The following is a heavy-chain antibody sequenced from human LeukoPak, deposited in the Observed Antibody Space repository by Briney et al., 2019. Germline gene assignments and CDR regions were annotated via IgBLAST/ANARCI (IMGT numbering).Heavy chain of an antibody. Sequence: SETLSLTCAVYGGSFSGYYWSWIRQPPGKGLEWIGEINHSGSTNYNPSLKSRVTISVDTSKNQSSLKLSSVTAADTAVYYCARLQRNCSGGSCYYFDYWGQGTLVTVSS. J-gene: IGHJ4*02. D-gene: IGHD2-15*01. CDR2: INHSGST. CDR1: GGSFSGYY. CDR3: ARLQRNCSGGSCYYFDY. V-gene: IGHV4-34*01.